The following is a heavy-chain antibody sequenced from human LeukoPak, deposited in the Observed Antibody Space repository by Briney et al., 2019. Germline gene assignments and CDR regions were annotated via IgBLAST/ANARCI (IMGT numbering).Heavy chain of an antibody. V-gene: IGHV3-53*01. CDR2: IYSGGST. CDR1: GFTVSSNY. CDR3: ARVPNYGSGSGFDP. D-gene: IGHD3-10*01. Sequence: GGSLRLSCAAPGFTVSSNYMSWVRQAPGKGLEWVSVIYSGGSTYYADSVKGRFTISRDNSKNTLYLQMNSLRAEDTAAYYCARVPNYGSGSGFDPWGQGTLVTVSS. J-gene: IGHJ5*02.